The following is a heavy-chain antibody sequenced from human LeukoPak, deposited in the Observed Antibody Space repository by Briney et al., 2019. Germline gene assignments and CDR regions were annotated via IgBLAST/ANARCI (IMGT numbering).Heavy chain of an antibody. V-gene: IGHV4-34*01. Sequence: SETLSLTCAVYGGSFSGYCWSWIRQPPGKGLEWIGEINHSGSTNYNPSLKSRVTISVDTSKNQFSLKLSSVTAADTAVYYCARADGYDSSGYYPNYWGQGTLVTVSS. CDR3: ARADGYDSSGYYPNY. CDR1: GGSFSGYC. J-gene: IGHJ4*02. D-gene: IGHD3-22*01. CDR2: INHSGST.